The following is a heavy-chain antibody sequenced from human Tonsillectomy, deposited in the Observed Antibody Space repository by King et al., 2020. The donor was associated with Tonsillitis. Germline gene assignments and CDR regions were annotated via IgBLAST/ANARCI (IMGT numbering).Heavy chain of an antibody. V-gene: IGHV4-59*01. J-gene: IGHJ5*02. CDR2: IYYSGST. CDR3: ARARRLRGNYDFWSGYARGWFDP. D-gene: IGHD3-3*01. Sequence: VQLQESGPGLVKPSETLSLTCTVSGGSISSYYWSWIRQPPGKGLEWIGYIYYSGSTNYNPSLKSRVTISVDTSKNQFSLKLSSVTAADTAVYYCARARRLRGNYDFWSGYARGWFDPWGQGTLVTVSS. CDR1: GGSISSYY.